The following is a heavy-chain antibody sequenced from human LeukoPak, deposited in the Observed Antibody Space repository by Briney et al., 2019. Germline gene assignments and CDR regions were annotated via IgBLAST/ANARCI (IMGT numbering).Heavy chain of an antibody. CDR3: AVQYDFWSALYKYFFDY. J-gene: IGHJ4*02. Sequence: GGSLRLSCAASGFTVSDKYMSWIRQAPGKGLEWVSVIYMGGTTYYADSVKGRFTISRDSSKNTLYLQMNSLRAVDTAVYYCAVQYDFWSALYKYFFDYWGQGTLVSVSS. V-gene: IGHV3-66*02. D-gene: IGHD3-3*01. CDR2: IYMGGTT. CDR1: GFTVSDKY.